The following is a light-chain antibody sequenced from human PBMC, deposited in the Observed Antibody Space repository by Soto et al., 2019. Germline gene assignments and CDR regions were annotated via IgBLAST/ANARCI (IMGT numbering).Light chain of an antibody. CDR3: TSYAGGNNV. Sequence: QSALTQPPSASGSPGQSVTISCTGTSSDVGGYNYVSWYQQHPGKVPKLVVYEVNKRPSGVPDRFSGSKSGNTASLTVSGLQAEDEADYYCTSYAGGNNVFGTGTKLPS. V-gene: IGLV2-8*01. CDR2: EVN. CDR1: SSDVGGYNY. J-gene: IGLJ1*01.